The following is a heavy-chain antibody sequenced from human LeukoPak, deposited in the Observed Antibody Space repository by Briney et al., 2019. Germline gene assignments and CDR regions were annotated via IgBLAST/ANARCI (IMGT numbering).Heavy chain of an antibody. CDR3: AREGLDFWSGYYSYNWFDP. CDR1: GYTFTGYY. V-gene: IGHV1-2*02. J-gene: IGHJ5*02. Sequence: ASVKVSCKASGYTFTGYYMHWVRQAPGQGLEWMGWINPNSGGTNYAQKFQGRVTMTRDTSISTAYMELSRLRSDDTAVYYCAREGLDFWSGYYSYNWFDPWGQGTLVTVSS. D-gene: IGHD3-3*01. CDR2: INPNSGGT.